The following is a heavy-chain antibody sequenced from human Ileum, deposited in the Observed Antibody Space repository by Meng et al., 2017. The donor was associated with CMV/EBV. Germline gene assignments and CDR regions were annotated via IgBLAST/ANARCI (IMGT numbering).Heavy chain of an antibody. V-gene: IGHV3-53*01. CDR3: ARDRASGRYPYYYYGMDI. CDR1: GFTVSNNY. CDR2: IYSAGAT. Sequence: GESLKISCAASGFTVSNNYFYWVRQAPGKGLEWVSVIYSAGATHYADSVKGRFTISRDNSKNTVHLQMNNLRAEDTAVYYCARDRASGRYPYYYYGMDIWGQGTTVTVSS. D-gene: IGHD1-26*01. J-gene: IGHJ6*02.